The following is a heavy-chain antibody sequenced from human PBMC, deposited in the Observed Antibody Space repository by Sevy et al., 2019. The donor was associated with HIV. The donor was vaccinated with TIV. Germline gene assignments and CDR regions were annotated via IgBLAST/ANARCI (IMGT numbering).Heavy chain of an antibody. CDR3: ASERGYSGYGGMDV. Sequence: GGSLRLSCAASGLSFSSNSMNWVRQAPGKGLEWVSSISSSSGNIYYADSVKGRFTISRDNAKNSMYLQMNSLRVEDTAAYYCASERGYSGYGGMDVWGQGTTVTVSS. CDR1: GLSFSSNS. V-gene: IGHV3-21*01. D-gene: IGHD5-12*01. CDR2: ISSSSGNI. J-gene: IGHJ6*02.